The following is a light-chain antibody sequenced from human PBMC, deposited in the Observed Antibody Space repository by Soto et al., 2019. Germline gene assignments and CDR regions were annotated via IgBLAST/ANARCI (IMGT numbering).Light chain of an antibody. Sequence: DIQIIQSPSSFSSSVVESFTITCRASQDISSWLAWYQQKPGKAPNLLIYAASSLQSGVPSRFSGSGSGTDFTLTINSLQPEDIATYYCQQTNSFPRTFGQGTKVDIK. CDR1: QDISSW. CDR2: AAS. CDR3: QQTNSFPRT. V-gene: IGKV1-12*01. J-gene: IGKJ1*01.